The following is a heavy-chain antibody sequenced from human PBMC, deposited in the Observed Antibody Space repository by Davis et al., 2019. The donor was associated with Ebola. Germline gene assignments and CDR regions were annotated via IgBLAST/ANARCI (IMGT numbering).Heavy chain of an antibody. CDR3: TTVAYYDSGSYFPYY. Sequence: GESLKISCAASGFTFSDYYMSWIRQAPGKGLEWVSGIGGSGGSTNYADSVKGRFTISRDNSKNTLYLQMNSLKTEDTAVYYCTTVAYYDSGSYFPYYWGQGTLVTVSS. V-gene: IGHV3-23*01. D-gene: IGHD3-10*01. J-gene: IGHJ4*02. CDR2: IGGSGGST. CDR1: GFTFSDYY.